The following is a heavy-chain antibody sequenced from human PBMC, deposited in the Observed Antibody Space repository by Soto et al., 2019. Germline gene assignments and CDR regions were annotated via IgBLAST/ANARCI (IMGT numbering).Heavy chain of an antibody. CDR1: GFTVSSNY. D-gene: IGHD2-15*01. CDR2: IYSGGST. CDR3: ARDRYCSGGSCLDYGDPLYYFDY. V-gene: IGHV3-66*01. Sequence: GGSLRLSCAASGFTVSSNYMSWVRQAPGKGLEWVSVIYSGGSTYYADSVKGRFTISRDNSKNTLYLQMNSLRAEDTAVYYCARDRYCSGGSCLDYGDPLYYFDYWGQGTLVTVSS. J-gene: IGHJ4*02.